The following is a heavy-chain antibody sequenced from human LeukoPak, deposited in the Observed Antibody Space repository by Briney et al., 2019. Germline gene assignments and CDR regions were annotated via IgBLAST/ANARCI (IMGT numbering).Heavy chain of an antibody. CDR1: GFTFSSYW. CDR2: INTDGSST. J-gene: IGHJ6*02. CDR3: AKPTIFGVVHGMDV. V-gene: IGHV3-74*01. D-gene: IGHD3-3*01. Sequence: PGGSLRLSCAASGFTFSSYWMHWVRQAPGKGLVWVSRINTDGSSTTYADSVKGRFTISRDNAKNTLYLQMNSLRAEDTAVYYCAKPTIFGVVHGMDVWGQGTTVTVSS.